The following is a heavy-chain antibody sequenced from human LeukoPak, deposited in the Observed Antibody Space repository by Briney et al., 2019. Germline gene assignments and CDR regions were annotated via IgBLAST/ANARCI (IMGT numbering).Heavy chain of an antibody. CDR2: INPNSGGT. CDR1: GYTFTGYY. J-gene: IGHJ5*02. D-gene: IGHD6-13*01. Sequence: GASVKVSCKASGYTFTGYYMHWVRQAPGQGLEWMGWINPNSGGTNYAQEFQGRVTITADESTSTAYMELSSLRSEDTAVYYCARRTGIAAAGRRGNWFDPWGQGTLVTVSS. V-gene: IGHV1-2*02. CDR3: ARRTGIAAAGRRGNWFDP.